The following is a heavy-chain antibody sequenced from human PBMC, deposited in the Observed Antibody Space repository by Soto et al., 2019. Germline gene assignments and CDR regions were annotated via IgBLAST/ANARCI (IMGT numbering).Heavy chain of an antibody. CDR3: ARERWERLGLDSCDI. Sequence: QVPLVQSGAEVRKPGASVKVSCKSSGYTFGTYGFTWVRQAPGQGLEWMGWISTYNGNTKYVLKLQGRVNMTTDTSTNTAYMDFRNLRADDTAVYYCARERWERLGLDSCDIWGQGTKFTVSS. V-gene: IGHV1-18*01. J-gene: IGHJ3*02. D-gene: IGHD1-26*01. CDR2: ISTYNGNT. CDR1: GYTFGTYG.